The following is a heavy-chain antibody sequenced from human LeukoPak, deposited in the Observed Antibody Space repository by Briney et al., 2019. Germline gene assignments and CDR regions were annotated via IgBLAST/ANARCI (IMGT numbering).Heavy chain of an antibody. V-gene: IGHV3-21*04. CDR2: ISSSSSYI. CDR3: ARDNSVRDEAWWFNP. CDR1: GFTFTSYS. D-gene: IGHD5-24*01. J-gene: IGHJ5*02. Sequence: GGSLRLSCAASGFTFTSYSMNWVRQAPGKGLEWASSISSSSSYIYYAGSVKGQFTISRDNAKNSPYLQMNSLRSEDTAVYYCARDNSVRDEAWWFNPWGQGTLVTVSS.